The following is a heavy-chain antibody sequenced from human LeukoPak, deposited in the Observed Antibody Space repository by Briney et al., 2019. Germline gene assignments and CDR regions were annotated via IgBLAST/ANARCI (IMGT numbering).Heavy chain of an antibody. V-gene: IGHV3-53*01. J-gene: IGHJ5*02. Sequence: GGSLRLSCAASGLFFTDAWMSWVRQAPGKGLEWVSVIYSDGGTYYADSVKGRFTISRDNSKDTLFLQMNSLRAEDTAIYYCTSTLSVGAMLWFDPWGQGTLVTVSS. CDR2: IYSDGGT. CDR3: TSTLSVGAMLWFDP. D-gene: IGHD1-26*01. CDR1: GLFFTDAW.